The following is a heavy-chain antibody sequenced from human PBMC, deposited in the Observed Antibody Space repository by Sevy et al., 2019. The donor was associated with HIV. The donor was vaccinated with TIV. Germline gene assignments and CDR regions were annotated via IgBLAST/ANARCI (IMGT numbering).Heavy chain of an antibody. D-gene: IGHD1-26*01. CDR3: ANEYSGSYSPSSLYALDV. J-gene: IGHJ6*02. Sequence: GGSLRLSCIGSGFSFSYYGIHWVRQSPGKGLDWVALISHDGINEYYADSVKGRFTIPRDNSKNTVNLEMNSLRNDDTAIYSCANEYSGSYSPSSLYALDVWGQGTTVTVSS. CDR1: GFSFSYYG. V-gene: IGHV3-30*18. CDR2: ISHDGINE.